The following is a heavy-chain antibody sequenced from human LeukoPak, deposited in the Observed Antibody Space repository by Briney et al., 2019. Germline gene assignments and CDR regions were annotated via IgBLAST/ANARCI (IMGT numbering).Heavy chain of an antibody. CDR3: ARGGRTCSGDSCYSFFDY. Sequence: ASVKVSCKASGYSFTGSFIYWVRQAPGQGLECMGWLNTDNGGVKYAQKFQGRVTMTTDTSISTAYMELRGLRSDDTAVYYCARGGRTCSGDSCYSFFDYWGQGTLVSVSS. J-gene: IGHJ4*02. CDR1: GYSFTGSF. CDR2: LNTDNGGV. D-gene: IGHD2-15*01. V-gene: IGHV1-2*02.